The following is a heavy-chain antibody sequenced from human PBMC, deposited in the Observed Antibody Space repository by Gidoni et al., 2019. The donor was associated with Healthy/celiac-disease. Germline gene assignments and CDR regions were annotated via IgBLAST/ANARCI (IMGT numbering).Heavy chain of an antibody. J-gene: IGHJ4*02. CDR1: GFTFSDYY. V-gene: IGHV3-11*06. D-gene: IGHD4-17*01. CDR3: ARESPGDSDYFDY. Sequence: QVQLVESGGGLVKPGGSLSLSCPASGFTFSDYYMSWIRQAPGKGLEWVSYISSSSSYTNYADSVKGRFTISRDNAKNSLYLQMNSLRAEDTAVYYCARESPGDSDYFDYWGQGTLVTVSS. CDR2: ISSSSSYT.